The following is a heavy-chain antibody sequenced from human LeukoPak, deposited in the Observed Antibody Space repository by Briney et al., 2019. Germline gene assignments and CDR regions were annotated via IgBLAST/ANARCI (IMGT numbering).Heavy chain of an antibody. Sequence: PGGSLRLSCAASGFTFSSYGMHWVRQAPGKGLEWVAFIRYDGSNKYYADSVKGRFTISRGNSKNTLYLQMNSLRAEDTAVYYCAKVTVVVVAATPSDYWGQGTLVTVSS. CDR2: IRYDGSNK. J-gene: IGHJ4*02. D-gene: IGHD2-15*01. CDR1: GFTFSSYG. CDR3: AKVTVVVVAATPSDY. V-gene: IGHV3-30*02.